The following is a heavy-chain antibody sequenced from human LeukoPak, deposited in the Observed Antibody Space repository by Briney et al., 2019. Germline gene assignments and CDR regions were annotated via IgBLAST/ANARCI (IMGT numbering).Heavy chain of an antibody. J-gene: IGHJ6*03. CDR1: GGSISSYY. D-gene: IGHD2-2*01. V-gene: IGHV4-4*07. CDR2: IYTSGST. CDR3: ARDPSGVVVLAATRARYYYYMDV. Sequence: PSETLSLTCTVSGGSISSYYWSWIRQPAGKGLEWIGRIYTSGSTNYNPSLKSRVTISVDTSKNQFSLKLSSVTAADTAVYYCARDPSGVVVLAATRARYYYYMDVWGKGTTVTVFS.